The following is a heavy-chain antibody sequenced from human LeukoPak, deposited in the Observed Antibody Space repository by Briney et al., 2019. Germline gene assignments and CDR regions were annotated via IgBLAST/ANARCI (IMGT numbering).Heavy chain of an antibody. CDR1: GDTFSTYA. V-gene: IGHV1-18*01. CDR2: ISAYNGNT. CDR3: ARGPSPRVAARLDYFDY. Sequence: ASVKVSCKASGDTFSTYAISWVRQAPGQGLEWMGWISAYNGNTNYAQKLQGRVTMTTDTSTSTAYMELRSLRSDDTAVYYCARGPSPRVAARLDYFDYWGQGTLVTVSS. D-gene: IGHD6-6*01. J-gene: IGHJ4*02.